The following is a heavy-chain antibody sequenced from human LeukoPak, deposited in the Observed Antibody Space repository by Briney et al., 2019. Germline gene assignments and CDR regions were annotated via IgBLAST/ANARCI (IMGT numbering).Heavy chain of an antibody. CDR2: INSDGSST. J-gene: IGHJ4*02. V-gene: IGHV3-74*01. CDR3: ASLVWGVPG. Sequence: PGGSLRLSCAASGFTFSSYAMSWVRQAPGKGLEWVSRINSDGSSTSYADSVKGRFTISRDNAKNTLYLQMNSLRAEDTAVYYCASLVWGVPGWGQGTLVTVSS. CDR1: GFTFSSYA. D-gene: IGHD3-10*01.